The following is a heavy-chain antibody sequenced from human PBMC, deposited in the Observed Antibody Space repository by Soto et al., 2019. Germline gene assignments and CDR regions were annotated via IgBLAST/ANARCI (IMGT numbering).Heavy chain of an antibody. J-gene: IGHJ4*02. Sequence: EVQLVESGGGLVQPGRSLRLSCAASGFTFDDFAMHWVRQAPGKGLERVSGISWNSAMIGYADSVKGRFTISRDNAKNSLYLQMNSLRPEDTALYFCAKDNRADRGAFDYWGQGTLVSVFS. CDR3: AKDNRADRGAFDY. CDR1: GFTFDDFA. V-gene: IGHV3-9*01. D-gene: IGHD3-10*01. CDR2: ISWNSAMI.